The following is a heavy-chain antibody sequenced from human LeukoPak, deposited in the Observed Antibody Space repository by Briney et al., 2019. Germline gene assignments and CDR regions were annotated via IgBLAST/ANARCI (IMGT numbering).Heavy chain of an antibody. Sequence: GGSLRLSCTASGFTFGDYAMSWVRQAPGKGLEWVGFIRSKAYGGTTEYAASVKGRFTTSRDDSKSIAYLQMNSLKTEDTAVYYCTRATGTGARKFDYWGQGTLVTVSS. CDR1: GFTFGDYA. CDR3: TRATGTGARKFDY. V-gene: IGHV3-49*04. D-gene: IGHD1-1*01. J-gene: IGHJ4*02. CDR2: IRSKAYGGTT.